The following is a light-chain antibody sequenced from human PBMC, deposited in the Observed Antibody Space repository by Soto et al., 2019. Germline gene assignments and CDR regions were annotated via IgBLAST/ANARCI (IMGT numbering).Light chain of an antibody. Sequence: QSALTQPPSASGSPGQSVTIPCAGTSTDVGEYNYVSWYQQHPGKVPKLIIFEVNKRPSGVPDRFSGSKSGTSASLAISGLRSEDEADYYCAAWDDSLRSVLFGGGTKVTVL. CDR2: EVN. CDR3: AAWDDSLRSVL. CDR1: STDVGEYNY. V-gene: IGLV2-8*01. J-gene: IGLJ2*01.